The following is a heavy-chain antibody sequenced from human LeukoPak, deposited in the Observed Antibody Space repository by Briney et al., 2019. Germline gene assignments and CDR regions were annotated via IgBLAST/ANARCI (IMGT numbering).Heavy chain of an antibody. V-gene: IGHV1-8*01. J-gene: IGHJ4*02. CDR2: MNPNSGNT. CDR1: GYTFASYD. Sequence: ASVKVSCKASGYTFASYDINWVRQATGQGLEWMGWMNPNSGNTGYAQKFQGRVTMTRNTSISTAYMELSSLRSEDTAVYYCARDPARAVAGYPGDFDYWGQGTLVTVSS. D-gene: IGHD6-19*01. CDR3: ARDPARAVAGYPGDFDY.